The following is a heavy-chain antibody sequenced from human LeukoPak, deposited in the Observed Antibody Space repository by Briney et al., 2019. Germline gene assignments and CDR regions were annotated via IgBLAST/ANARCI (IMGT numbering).Heavy chain of an antibody. D-gene: IGHD3-22*01. J-gene: IGHJ4*02. CDR2: IYYSGST. V-gene: IGHV4-39*01. Sequence: SETLSLTCTVSGGSISSSSYYWGWIRQPPGKGLEWIGSIYYSGSTYYNLSLKSRVTISVDTSKNQFSLKLSSVTAADTAVYYCARQYYYDSRAMDYWGQGTLVTVSS. CDR3: ARQYYYDSRAMDY. CDR1: GGSISSSSYY.